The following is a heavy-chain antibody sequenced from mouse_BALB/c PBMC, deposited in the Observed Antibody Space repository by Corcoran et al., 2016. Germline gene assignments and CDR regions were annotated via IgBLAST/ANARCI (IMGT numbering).Heavy chain of an antibody. CDR2: ISCYNGAT. J-gene: IGHJ4*01. CDR3: AREGLGLHYYAMDY. Sequence: LVKTGASVKISCKASGYSFTGYYMHWVKQSHGKSLEWIGYISCYNGATSYNQKFKGKGTFTVDTSSSTAYMQFNSLTSEDSAVYYCAREGLGLHYYAMDYWGQGTSVTVSS. D-gene: IGHD4-1*01. CDR1: GYSFTGYY. V-gene: IGHV1S34*01.